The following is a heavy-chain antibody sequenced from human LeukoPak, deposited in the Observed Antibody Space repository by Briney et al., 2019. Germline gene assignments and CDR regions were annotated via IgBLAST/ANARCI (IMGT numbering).Heavy chain of an antibody. D-gene: IGHD3-10*01. CDR2: IWYDGSNK. V-gene: IGHV3-33*01. CDR3: ARGPEGTIRLGYFDY. Sequence: GGSLRLSYAASGFTFSSYGMHWVRQAPGKGLEWVAVIWYDGSNKYYADSVKGRFTISRDNSKNTLYLQMNSLRAEDTAVYYCARGPEGTIRLGYFDYWGQGTLVTVSS. CDR1: GFTFSSYG. J-gene: IGHJ4*02.